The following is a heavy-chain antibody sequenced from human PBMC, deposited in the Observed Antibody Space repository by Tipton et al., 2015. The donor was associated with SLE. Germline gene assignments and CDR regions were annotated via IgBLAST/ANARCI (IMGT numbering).Heavy chain of an antibody. V-gene: IGHV4-59*12. Sequence: TLSLTCTVSGGSISSYYWSWIRQPPGKGLEWIGYVYYSGSTNYNPSLKSRVTMSVDMSTNQFFLELSSVSAADTAVYYCVRGPKDVWGQGTTVTVSS. CDR3: VRGPKDV. CDR2: VYYSGST. J-gene: IGHJ6*02. CDR1: GGSISSYY.